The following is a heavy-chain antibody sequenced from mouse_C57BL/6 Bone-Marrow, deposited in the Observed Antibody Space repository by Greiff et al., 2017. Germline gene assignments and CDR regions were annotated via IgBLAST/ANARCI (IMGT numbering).Heavy chain of an antibody. V-gene: IGHV1-26*01. CDR2: INPNNGGT. CDR1: GYTFTDYY. J-gene: IGHJ4*01. Sequence: EVQLQQSGPELVKPGASVKISCKASGYTFTDYYMNWVKQSHGKSLEWIGDINPNNGGTSYNQKFKGKATLTVDKSSSTAYMQLRSLTSEDSAVYYCAYDGYCAMDYWGQGTSVTVSS. D-gene: IGHD2-3*01. CDR3: AYDGYCAMDY.